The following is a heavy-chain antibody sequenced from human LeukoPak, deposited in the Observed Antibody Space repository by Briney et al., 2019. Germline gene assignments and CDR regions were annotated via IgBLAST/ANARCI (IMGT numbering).Heavy chain of an antibody. CDR2: IYYSGST. D-gene: IGHD6-13*01. CDR3: ARGGIAAAGTYDY. V-gene: IGHV4-39*01. Sequence: SETLSLTCTVSGGSISSSSFFWDWIRQPPGKGLEWIGSIYYSGSTYYNSSLKSRVTISVDMSKNQFSLKLSSVTAADTAVYYCARGGIAAAGTYDYWGQGALVTVSS. CDR1: GGSISSSSFF. J-gene: IGHJ4*02.